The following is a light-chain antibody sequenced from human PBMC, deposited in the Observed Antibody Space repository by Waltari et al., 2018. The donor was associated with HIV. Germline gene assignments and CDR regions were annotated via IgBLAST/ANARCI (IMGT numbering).Light chain of an antibody. CDR3: QQSYSTPWT. CDR2: AAS. V-gene: IGKV1-39*01. J-gene: IGKJ1*01. Sequence: DIQITQSPSSLSASVGDRVTITCRASQSISSYLNWYQQKPGKAPKLLIYAASSLQSGVPSRFSGSGSWTDFTLTISSLQPEDFATYDCQQSYSTPWTFGQGTKVEIK. CDR1: QSISSY.